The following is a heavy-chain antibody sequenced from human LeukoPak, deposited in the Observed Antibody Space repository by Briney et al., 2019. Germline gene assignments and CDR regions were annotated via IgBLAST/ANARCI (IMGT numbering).Heavy chain of an antibody. CDR3: ARDFGGLRWNYYFDY. J-gene: IGHJ4*02. D-gene: IGHD4-23*01. CDR2: ISYDGSNK. V-gene: IGHV3-30*04. CDR1: GFTLSSYA. Sequence: GGSLRLSCAASGFTLSSYAMHWVRQAPGKGLEWVAVISYDGSNKYYADSVKGRFTISRDNSKNTLYLQMNSLIPEDTAVYLCARDFGGLRWNYYFDYWGQGTLVTVSS.